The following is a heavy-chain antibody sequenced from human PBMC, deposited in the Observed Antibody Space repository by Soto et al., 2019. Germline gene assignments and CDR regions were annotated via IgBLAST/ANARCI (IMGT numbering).Heavy chain of an antibody. J-gene: IGHJ4*02. Sequence: QVQLVQSGAEVKNPGASVKVSCKTSGYTFKNYDINWVRQATGQGPEWMGWMSPTRGNTGYAQKFQDRVTMTSDSSIRTAYMELSGLTSEDTAVYYCARGITQGLDFWGQGTLVTVSS. CDR2: MSPTRGNT. V-gene: IGHV1-8*01. CDR3: ARGITQGLDF. CDR1: GYTFKNYD. D-gene: IGHD3-10*01.